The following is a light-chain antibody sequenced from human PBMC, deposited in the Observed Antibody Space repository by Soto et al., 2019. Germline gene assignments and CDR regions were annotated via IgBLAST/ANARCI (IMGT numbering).Light chain of an antibody. J-gene: IGKJ4*01. Sequence: EIVMTQSPDTLSVSPGERVTLSCRASQSVSSNLAWYQQKPGQAPRLLIYGASTRATGIPARFSGSGSGTEFTLTISSLQSEDFAVYYCQQRSNWPPLTFGGGTKVDI. V-gene: IGKV3-15*01. CDR2: GAS. CDR3: QQRSNWPPLT. CDR1: QSVSSN.